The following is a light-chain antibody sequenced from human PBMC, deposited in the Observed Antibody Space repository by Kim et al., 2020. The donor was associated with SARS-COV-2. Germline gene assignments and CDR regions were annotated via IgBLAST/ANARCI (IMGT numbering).Light chain of an antibody. CDR3: QQYNSYST. J-gene: IGKJ1*01. CDR1: QSISSW. Sequence: SPSVRHSIPITYRASQSISSWLASYQQTPVNAPKLLIYKSSSLESVIPSRFSGSGSRTEFTLIISTLQPHDFATYYCQQYNSYSTFCQGTKVDIK. V-gene: IGKV1-5*03. CDR2: KSS.